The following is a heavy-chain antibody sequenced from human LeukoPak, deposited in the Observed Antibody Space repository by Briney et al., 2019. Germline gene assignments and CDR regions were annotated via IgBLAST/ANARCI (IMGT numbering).Heavy chain of an antibody. J-gene: IGHJ2*01. CDR1: GFTSSNYV. V-gene: IGHV3-30*18. CDR2: ISYDVRDI. Sequence: GGSLRLSCAASGFTSSNYVTHWVRQAPDKGLEWVAVISYDVRDIYYADSVKGRSTISRDNSKNTRFVQMNSLRVEDTAVYYYAKDYGDSGNIRWYFDLWGRGTLVTVSS. D-gene: IGHD4-17*01. CDR3: AKDYGDSGNIRWYFDL.